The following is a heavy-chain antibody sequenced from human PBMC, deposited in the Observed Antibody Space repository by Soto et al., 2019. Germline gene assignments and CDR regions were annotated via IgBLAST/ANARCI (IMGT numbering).Heavy chain of an antibody. D-gene: IGHD1-26*01. CDR3: AKGVVGATTHFQH. CDR1: GFTFSSYG. Sequence: QVQLVESGGGVVQPGRSLRLSCAASGFTFSSYGMHWVRQAPGKGLEWVAVISYDGSDKYYADSVKGRFTISRDNSNNKLYLKMDSLRAEDTAVYYCAKGVVGATTHFQHWGQGTLVTVSS. V-gene: IGHV3-30*18. CDR2: ISYDGSDK. J-gene: IGHJ1*01.